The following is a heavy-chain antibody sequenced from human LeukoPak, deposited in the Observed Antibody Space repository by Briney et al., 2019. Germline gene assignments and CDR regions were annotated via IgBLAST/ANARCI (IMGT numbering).Heavy chain of an antibody. J-gene: IGHJ4*02. D-gene: IGHD6-19*01. V-gene: IGHV4-34*01. CDR3: TRAVAGHPD. Sequence: PSETLSLTCAVSGVPFSNYYWSWVRQSPTKGLEWIGEINHSGYTNYNPSLKSRVTISIDMSKNQFSLMLTSVTAADTAVYYCTRAVAGHPDWGQGTLVTVSS. CDR1: GVPFSNYY. CDR2: INHSGYT.